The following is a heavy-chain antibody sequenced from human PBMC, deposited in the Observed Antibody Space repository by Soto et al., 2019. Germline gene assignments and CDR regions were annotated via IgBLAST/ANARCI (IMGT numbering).Heavy chain of an antibody. J-gene: IGHJ6*03. CDR1: GYTFTSYD. D-gene: IGHD4-17*01. CDR3: GRTVTYYYYMDV. V-gene: IGHV1-8*01. Sequence: GASVKVSCKASGYTFTSYDINWVRQATGQGLEWMGWMNPNSGNTGYAQKFQGRVTMTRNTSINTAYMELSSLRSDDTAVYFCGRTVTYYYYMDVWGKGTTVTVSS. CDR2: MNPNSGNT.